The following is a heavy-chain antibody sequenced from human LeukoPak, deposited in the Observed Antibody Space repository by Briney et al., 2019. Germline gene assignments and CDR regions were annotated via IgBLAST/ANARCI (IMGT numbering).Heavy chain of an antibody. J-gene: IGHJ4*02. D-gene: IGHD5-24*01. CDR2: ISGSTGNT. CDR1: GFTFSTYA. Sequence: GGSLRLSCAASGFTFSTYAMRWVRQAPGKGLEWVSTISGSTGNTYYADFVKGRFTISRDNSKNTLYLQMNSPKVEDTAVYYCAKSMPTRETDSWGQGTLVTVSS. CDR3: AKSMPTRETDS. V-gene: IGHV3-23*01.